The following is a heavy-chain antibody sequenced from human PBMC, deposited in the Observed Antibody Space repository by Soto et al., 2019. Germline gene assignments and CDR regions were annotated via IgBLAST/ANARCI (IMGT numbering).Heavy chain of an antibody. J-gene: IGHJ5*02. CDR1: GESLSVYY. CDR3: TRGRQGGCPS. V-gene: IGHV4-34*01. D-gene: IGHD1-26*01. CDR2: INHSGST. Sequence: QVQLQQWGAGLLKPSETLSLTCAVYGESLSVYYWTWIRQPPWKGLEWIGEINHSGSTNYNPSLKSRVTISRDTTENQFSLKLSSVTAADTAVYYCTRGRQGGCPSWGQGTLVTVSS.